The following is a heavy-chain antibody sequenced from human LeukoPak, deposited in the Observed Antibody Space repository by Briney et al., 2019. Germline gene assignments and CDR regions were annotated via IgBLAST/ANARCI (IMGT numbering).Heavy chain of an antibody. CDR3: AREGAMTTVSLGSWFDP. CDR1: GGSISSYY. V-gene: IGHV4-4*07. D-gene: IGHD4-11*01. J-gene: IGHJ5*02. CDR2: IYTSGST. Sequence: KPSETLSLTCTVSGGSISSYYWSWIRQPAGKGLGWIGRIYTSGSTNYNPSLKSRVTMSVDTSKNQFSLKLSSVTAADTAVYYCAREGAMTTVSLGSWFDPWGQGTLVTVSS.